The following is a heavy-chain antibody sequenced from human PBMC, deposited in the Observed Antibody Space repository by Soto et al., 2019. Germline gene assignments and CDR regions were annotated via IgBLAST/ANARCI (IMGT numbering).Heavy chain of an antibody. CDR2: IYPGDSDT. Sequence: GESLKISCKGSGYSFTSYLIGWVRQMPGKGLEWMGIIYPGDSDTRYSPSFQGQVTISADKSISTAYLQWSSLKASDTAMYYCARQGGYGSGHVSHQKRYYYGMDVWGQGTTVTVSS. D-gene: IGHD3-10*01. J-gene: IGHJ6*02. CDR1: GYSFTSYL. V-gene: IGHV5-51*01. CDR3: ARQGGYGSGHVSHQKRYYYGMDV.